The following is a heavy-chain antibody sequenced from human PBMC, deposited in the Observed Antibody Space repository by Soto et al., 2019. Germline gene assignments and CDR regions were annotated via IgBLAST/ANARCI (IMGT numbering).Heavy chain of an antibody. CDR1: GGSISSSSYY. J-gene: IGHJ6*03. D-gene: IGHD2-15*01. CDR3: ARHVRGCSGGSCYLQDYYYYMDV. Sequence: SETLSLTCTVSGGSISSSSYYWGWIRQPPGKGLEWIGSIYYSGSTYYNPSLKSRVTISVDTSKNQFSLKLSSVTAADTAVYYRARHVRGCSGGSCYLQDYYYYMDVWGKGTTVTVSS. V-gene: IGHV4-39*01. CDR2: IYYSGST.